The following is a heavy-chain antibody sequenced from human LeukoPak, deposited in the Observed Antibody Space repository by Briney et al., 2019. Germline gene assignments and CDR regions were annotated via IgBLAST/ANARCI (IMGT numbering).Heavy chain of an antibody. CDR3: ASLYSSGWYY. D-gene: IGHD6-19*01. CDR1: GLTFSSYW. Sequence: GGSLRLSCAASGLTFSSYWMSWVRQAPGKGLEWVANIRQDGSEKYYVDSVKGRFTISRDNAKNSLHLQMNSLRAEDTAVYYCASLYSSGWYYWGRGTLVTVSS. CDR2: IRQDGSEK. J-gene: IGHJ4*02. V-gene: IGHV3-7*01.